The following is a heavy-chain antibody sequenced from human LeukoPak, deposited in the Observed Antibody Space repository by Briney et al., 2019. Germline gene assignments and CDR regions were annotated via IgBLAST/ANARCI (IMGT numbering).Heavy chain of an antibody. CDR2: INPSNGDT. CDR1: GYTFSGYY. V-gene: IGHV1-2*02. J-gene: IGHJ4*02. CDR3: ARVGSSGWYVHPTLDY. Sequence: RASVKVSCKASGYTFSGYYIHWVLQAPGQGLELMAWINPSNGDTNYAQKFQGRVTMTRDTSISTAYMELTRLISDDTAVYYCARVGSSGWYVHPTLDYWGQGTLVTVSS. D-gene: IGHD6-19*01.